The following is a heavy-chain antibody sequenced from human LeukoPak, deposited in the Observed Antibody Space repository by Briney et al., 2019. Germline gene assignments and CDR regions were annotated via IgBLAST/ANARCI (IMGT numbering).Heavy chain of an antibody. CDR3: ARYPTGWYLDY. D-gene: IGHD6-19*01. V-gene: IGHV6-1*01. J-gene: IGHJ4*02. Sequence: SQTLSLTCAISGDSVSSSTAAWIWVRQSPSRGLEWLGRTYYRSKWYTDYAVSVRSRININPDTSKNQFSLQLNSVTPEDTAVYYCARYPTGWYLDYWGQGTLVTVSS. CDR2: TYYRSKWYT. CDR1: GDSVSSSTAA.